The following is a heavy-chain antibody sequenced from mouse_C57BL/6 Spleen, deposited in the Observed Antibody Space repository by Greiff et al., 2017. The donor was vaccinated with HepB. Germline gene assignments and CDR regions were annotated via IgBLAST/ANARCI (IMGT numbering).Heavy chain of an antibody. V-gene: IGHV1-42*01. CDR2: INPSTGGT. Sequence: VQLKESGPELVKPGASVKISCKASGYSFTGYYMNWVKQSPEKSLEWIGEINPSTGGTTYNQKFKAKATLTVDKSSSTAYMQLKLLTSEYSAVYDCARYLGCLWSYYYAMDYWGQGTSVTVAS. D-gene: IGHD1-1*02. J-gene: IGHJ4*01. CDR3: ARYLGCLWSYYYAMDY. CDR1: GYSFTGYY.